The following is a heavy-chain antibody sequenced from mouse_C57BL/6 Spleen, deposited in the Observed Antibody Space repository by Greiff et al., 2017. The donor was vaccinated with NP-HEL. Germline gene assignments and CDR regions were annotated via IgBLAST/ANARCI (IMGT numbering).Heavy chain of an antibody. CDR2: IYPRSGNT. CDR3: ARGYYGSSSFYYAMDY. J-gene: IGHJ4*01. CDR1: GYTFPSYG. V-gene: IGHV1-81*01. Sequence: VKLQESGAELARPGASVKLSCKASGYTFPSYGISWVKQRTGQGLEWIGEIYPRSGNTYYNEKFKGKATLTADKSSSTAYMELRSLTSEDSAVYFCARGYYGSSSFYYAMDYWGQGTSVTVSS. D-gene: IGHD1-1*01.